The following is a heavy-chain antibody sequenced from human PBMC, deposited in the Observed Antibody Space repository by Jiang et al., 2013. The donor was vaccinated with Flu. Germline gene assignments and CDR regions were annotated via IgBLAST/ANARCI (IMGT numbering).Heavy chain of an antibody. CDR3: ARHGSYGYGSFDY. V-gene: IGHV4-39*01. D-gene: IGHD5-18*01. J-gene: IGHJ4*02. Sequence: GLVKPSETLSLTCTVSGGSISSSSYYWGWIRQPPGKGLEWIGSIYYSGSTYYNPSLKSRVTISVDTSKNQFSLKLSSVTAADTAVYYCARHGSYGYGSFDYWGQGTLVTVSS. CDR1: GGSISSSSYY. CDR2: IYYSGST.